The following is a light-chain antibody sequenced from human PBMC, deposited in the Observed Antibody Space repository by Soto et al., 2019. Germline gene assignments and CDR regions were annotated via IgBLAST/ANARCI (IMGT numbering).Light chain of an antibody. CDR2: SND. Sequence: QLVLTQPPSASGTPGQRVIISCSGSSSNIGSNTVNWYQQLPGAAPKLLIQSNDQRPSGVPDRFSGSQSGTSASLAISGLQSEDEADYYCAVWDESLNGYVFGTGTKLTVL. V-gene: IGLV1-44*01. CDR3: AVWDESLNGYV. CDR1: SSNIGSNT. J-gene: IGLJ1*01.